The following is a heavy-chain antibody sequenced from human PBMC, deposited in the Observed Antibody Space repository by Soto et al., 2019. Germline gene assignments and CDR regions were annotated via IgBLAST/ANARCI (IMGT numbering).Heavy chain of an antibody. Sequence: GGSLRLSCAASPFTFRSYSMHLIRQAQGKGLEWVTSISYDGSKESYADSVKGRFAVSRDNSKNTLYLQMNSLRPEDTAVYYCARYCNGGACYSASLDYWGQGTQVTVSS. J-gene: IGHJ4*02. CDR1: PFTFRSYS. CDR3: ARYCNGGACYSASLDY. V-gene: IGHV3-30*09. CDR2: ISYDGSKE. D-gene: IGHD2-15*01.